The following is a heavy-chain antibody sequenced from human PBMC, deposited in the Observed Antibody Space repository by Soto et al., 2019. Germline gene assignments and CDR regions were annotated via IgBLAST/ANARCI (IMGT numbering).Heavy chain of an antibody. CDR3: ARRGSGSYYDY. Sequence: EVQLLESGGGLVQPGGSLRLSCAASGFTFSSYAMRWVRQAPVKGLEWVSAISGSGGSTYYADSVKGRFTISRDNSKITLYLQMNRLVAEYTAVYYCARRGSGSYYDYWGQGTLVTVSS. D-gene: IGHD1-26*01. CDR2: ISGSGGST. CDR1: GFTFSSYA. J-gene: IGHJ4*02. V-gene: IGHV3-23*01.